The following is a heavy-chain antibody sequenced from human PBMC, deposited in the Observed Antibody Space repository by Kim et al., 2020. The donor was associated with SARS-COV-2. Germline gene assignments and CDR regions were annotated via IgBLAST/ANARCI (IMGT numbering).Heavy chain of an antibody. V-gene: IGHV1-46*01. J-gene: IGHJ6*02. CDR1: GYTFTSYY. CDR2: INPSGGST. D-gene: IGHD3-9*01. CDR3: AREGYYDILTDYYYYGMDV. Sequence: ASVKVSCKASGYTFTSYYMHWVRQAPGQGLEWMGIINPSGGSTSYAQKFQGRVTMTRDTSTSTVYMELSSLRSEDTAVYYCAREGYYDILTDYYYYGMDVWGQGTTVTVSS.